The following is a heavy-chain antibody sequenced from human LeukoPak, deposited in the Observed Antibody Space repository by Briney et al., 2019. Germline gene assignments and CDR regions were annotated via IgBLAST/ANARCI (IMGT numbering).Heavy chain of an antibody. D-gene: IGHD3-10*01. V-gene: IGHV1-69*05. CDR1: GGTFSSYA. CDR3: AGVFGSPLAYAFDI. CDR2: IIPIFGTA. J-gene: IGHJ3*02. Sequence: VASVKVSCKASGGTFSSYAISWVRQAPGQGLEWMGRIIPIFGTANYAQKFQGRVTITTDESTSTAYMELSSLRSEDTAVYYCAGVFGSPLAYAFDIWGQGTMVTVYS.